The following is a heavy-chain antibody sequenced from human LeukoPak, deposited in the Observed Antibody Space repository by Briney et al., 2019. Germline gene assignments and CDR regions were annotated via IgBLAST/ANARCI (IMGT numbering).Heavy chain of an antibody. Sequence: SSETLSLTCTVSGGSISSSSYYWGWIRQPPGKGLEWIGSIYYSGSTYYNPSLKSRVTISVDTSKNQFSLKLSSVTAADTAVYYCARDSIAAAGIYYYYYGMDVWGQGTTVTVSS. D-gene: IGHD6-13*01. CDR2: IYYSGST. J-gene: IGHJ6*02. V-gene: IGHV4-39*07. CDR3: ARDSIAAAGIYYYYYGMDV. CDR1: GGSISSSSYY.